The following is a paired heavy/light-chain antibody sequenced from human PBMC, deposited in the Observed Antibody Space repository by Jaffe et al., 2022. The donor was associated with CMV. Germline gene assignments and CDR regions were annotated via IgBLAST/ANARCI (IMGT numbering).Heavy chain of an antibody. CDR1: GDSISSSSYY. J-gene: IGHJ5*02. Sequence: QLQLQESGPGLVKPSETLSLTCTVSGDSISSSSYYWGWIRQPPGKGLEWIGSIYYSGSTYYNPSLKSRVTISVDTSKNQLSLKLSSVTAADTAVYYCARHSRLYSGNNWFDPWGQGTLVTVSS. CDR3: ARHSRLYSGNNWFDP. D-gene: IGHD1-26*01. CDR2: IYYSGST. V-gene: IGHV4-39*01.
Light chain of an antibody. CDR2: GAS. CDR1: QSVSSS. J-gene: IGKJ1*01. CDR3: QQYSDWPLGT. V-gene: IGKV3-15*01. Sequence: EIVMTQSPATLSVSPGERATLSCRASQSVSSSLAWYQQKPGQAPRLLIYGASTRATGIPARFSGSGSGTEFTLTISSLQSEDFAVYYCQQYSDWPLGTFGQGTKVEVK.